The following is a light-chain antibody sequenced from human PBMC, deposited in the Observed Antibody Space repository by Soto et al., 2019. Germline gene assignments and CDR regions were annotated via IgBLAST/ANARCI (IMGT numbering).Light chain of an antibody. CDR1: QSISSY. Sequence: DVQMTQSPSSLSASVGYRVAITCRASQSISSYLNWYQQKPGKAPKLLIYAASSLQSGVPSRFSGSGSGTDFTLTISSLQPEDFATYYCQQSYSTPFTFGPGTKVD. CDR3: QQSYSTPFT. J-gene: IGKJ3*01. CDR2: AAS. V-gene: IGKV1-39*01.